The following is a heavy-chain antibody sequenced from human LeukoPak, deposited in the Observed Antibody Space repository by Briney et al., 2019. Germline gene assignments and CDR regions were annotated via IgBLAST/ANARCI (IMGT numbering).Heavy chain of an antibody. Sequence: GGGLVQPGGSLIISCSTSGFSFSSYAMHWVRQAPGKGLEYVSSISSEGGKTYYPDSVKGRFTISRDNSKSTLYLQMSSLRSEDTAVYYCVKDRWVDYWGQGILVTVSS. V-gene: IGHV3-64D*09. CDR3: VKDRWVDY. D-gene: IGHD4-23*01. J-gene: IGHJ4*02. CDR2: ISSEGGKT. CDR1: GFSFSSYA.